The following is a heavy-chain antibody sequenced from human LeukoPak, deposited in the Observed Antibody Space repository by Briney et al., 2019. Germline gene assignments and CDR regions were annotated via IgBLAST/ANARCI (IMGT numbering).Heavy chain of an antibody. CDR1: GGSISSYY. Sequence: PSGTLSLTCTVSGGSISSYYWSWIRQPPGKGLEWIGYIYYSGSTNYNPSLKSRVTILVDSSKNQFSLKLSSVTAADTAVYYCARCDSSGYLNYYFDYWGQGTLVTVSS. V-gene: IGHV4-59*08. D-gene: IGHD3-22*01. CDR3: ARCDSSGYLNYYFDY. J-gene: IGHJ4*02. CDR2: IYYSGST.